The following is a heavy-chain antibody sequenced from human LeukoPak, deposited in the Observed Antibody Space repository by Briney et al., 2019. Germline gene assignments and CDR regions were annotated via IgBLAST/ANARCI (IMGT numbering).Heavy chain of an antibody. CDR3: ARHRTLAYYYGSGSYYNDEYYFDY. CDR1: GGSISSSSYY. J-gene: IGHJ4*02. CDR2: IYYSGST. Sequence: SETLSLTCTVSGGSISSSSYYWGWIRQPPGKGLEWIGSIYYSGSTYYNPSLKSRVTISVDTSKNQFSLKLSSVTAADTAVYYCARHRTLAYYYGSGSYYNDEYYFDYWGQGTLVTVSS. V-gene: IGHV4-39*01. D-gene: IGHD3-10*01.